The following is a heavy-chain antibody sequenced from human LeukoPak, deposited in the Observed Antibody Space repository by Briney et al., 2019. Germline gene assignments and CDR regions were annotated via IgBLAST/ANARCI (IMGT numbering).Heavy chain of an antibody. CDR2: IYYSGST. Sequence: SETLSLTCTVSGGSISSYYWSWIRQPPGKGLEWIGYIYYSGSTNYNPSLKSRVTISVDTSKNQFSLKLSSVTAADTAVYYCARDRGCSSTNCYVGFRPDRWAFDIWGQGTMVTVSS. J-gene: IGHJ3*02. CDR1: GGSISSYY. V-gene: IGHV4-59*01. D-gene: IGHD2-2*01. CDR3: ARDRGCSSTNCYVGFRPDRWAFDI.